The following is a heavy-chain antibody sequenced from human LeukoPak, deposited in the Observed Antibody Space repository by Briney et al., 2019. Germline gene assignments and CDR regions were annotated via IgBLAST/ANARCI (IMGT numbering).Heavy chain of an antibody. CDR3: ARGGNGQNGGTEWFDP. J-gene: IGHJ5*02. CDR1: GGSFSGYY. D-gene: IGHD1-1*01. Sequence: PSETLSLTCAVHGGSFSGYYWSWIRQPPRKGLEWIGEINHIGSTNYNPSLKSRVTIPVDTSKNQCYLNLSSVTAADTAVYYCARGGNGQNGGTEWFDPWGQGTLVTVSS. V-gene: IGHV4-34*01. CDR2: INHIGST.